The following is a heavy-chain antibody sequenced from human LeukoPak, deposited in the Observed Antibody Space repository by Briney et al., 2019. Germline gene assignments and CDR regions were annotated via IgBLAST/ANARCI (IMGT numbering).Heavy chain of an antibody. CDR3: ASNVVVTAMDY. CDR2: IYYSGST. D-gene: IGHD2-21*02. V-gene: IGHV4-59*01. CDR1: GGSISSYY. Sequence: SETLSLTCTVSGGSISSYYWSWIRQPPGKGLEWIGYIYYSGSTNYNPSLKSRVTISVDTSKNQFSLKLSSVTAADTAVYYCASNVVVTAMDYWGQGALVTVSS. J-gene: IGHJ4*02.